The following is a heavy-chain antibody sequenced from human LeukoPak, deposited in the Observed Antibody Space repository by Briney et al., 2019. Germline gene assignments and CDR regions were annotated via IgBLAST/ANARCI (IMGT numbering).Heavy chain of an antibody. CDR2: INPNSGGT. J-gene: IGHJ6*02. CDR1: GYTFTGYY. D-gene: IGHD3-10*01. CDR3: ARDRSGSASYYYYGIDV. Sequence: GASVKVSCKASGYTFTGYYMHWVRQAPGQGLEWMGWINPNSGGTNYAQKFQGWVTMTRDTSISTAYMELSRLRSDDTAVYYCARDRSGSASYYYYGIDVWGQGTTVTVSS. V-gene: IGHV1-2*04.